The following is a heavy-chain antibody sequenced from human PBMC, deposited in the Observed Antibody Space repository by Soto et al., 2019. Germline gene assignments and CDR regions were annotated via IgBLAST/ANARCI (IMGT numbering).Heavy chain of an antibody. V-gene: IGHV3-48*01. D-gene: IGHD3-10*01. J-gene: IGHJ4*02. CDR2: ISSSSSTI. CDR1: GFTFSSYS. Sequence: EVQLVESGGGLVQPGGSLRLSCAASGFTFSSYSMNWVRQAPGKGLEWVSYISSSSSTIYYADSVKGRFTISRDNAKNSLHLQMNSLRAEDTAVYYCARDGEFSSFDYWGQGTLVTVSS. CDR3: ARDGEFSSFDY.